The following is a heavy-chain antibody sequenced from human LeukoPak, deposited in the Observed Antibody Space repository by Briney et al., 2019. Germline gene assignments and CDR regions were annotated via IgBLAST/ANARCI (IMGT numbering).Heavy chain of an antibody. Sequence: PSETLSLTCTVSGGSISSSSYYWGWIRQPPGKGLEWIGSIYYSGSTYYNPSLKSRVTISVDTSKNQFSLKLSSVTAADTAVYYCAKDPNCVGCYRNYFDYWGQGTLVTVSS. J-gene: IGHJ4*02. CDR3: AKDPNCVGCYRNYFDY. V-gene: IGHV4-39*07. D-gene: IGHD2-2*02. CDR2: IYYSGST. CDR1: GGSISSSSYY.